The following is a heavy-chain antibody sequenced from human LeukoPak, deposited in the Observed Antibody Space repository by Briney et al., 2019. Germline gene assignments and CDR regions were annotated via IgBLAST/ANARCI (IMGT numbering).Heavy chain of an antibody. J-gene: IGHJ6*03. D-gene: IGHD2-15*01. CDR3: ASRYCSGGSCYSGLNYYYYMDV. CDR1: GGFISSYY. CDR2: IYTSGST. Sequence: SETLSLTCTVSGGFISSYYWSWIRQPAGKGLEWIGRIYTSGSTNYNPSLKSRVTMSVDTSKNQFSLKLSSVTAADTAVHYCASRYCSGGSCYSGLNYYYYMDVWGKGTTVTVSS. V-gene: IGHV4-4*07.